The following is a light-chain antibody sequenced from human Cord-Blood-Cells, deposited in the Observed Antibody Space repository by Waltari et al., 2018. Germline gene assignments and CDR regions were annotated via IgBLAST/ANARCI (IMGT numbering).Light chain of an antibody. Sequence: DIVMTQSPLSLPVTPGEPASISCRSSQSLLHSNGYNYFDWYLQKPGQSPLLLIYLGSNLASVVPDRFSGSGSGTDFTLKISRVEAEDVGVYYCMQALQTPWTFGQGTKVEIK. J-gene: IGKJ1*01. CDR3: MQALQTPWT. CDR2: LGS. V-gene: IGKV2-28*01. CDR1: QSLLHSNGYNY.